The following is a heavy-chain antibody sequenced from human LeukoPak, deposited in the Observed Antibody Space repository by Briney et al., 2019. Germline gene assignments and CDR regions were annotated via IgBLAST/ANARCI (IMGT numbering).Heavy chain of an antibody. V-gene: IGHV4-39*01. J-gene: IGHJ4*02. Sequence: SETLSLTCTVSGVSISSSNSYWGWLRQPPGRGREGIGSIYYSGNTYYNASLKSQVSISIDTSKNQFSLRLTSVTAADTAVYYCARQTGSGLFILPGGQGTLVTVSS. CDR2: IYYSGNT. D-gene: IGHD3/OR15-3a*01. CDR1: GVSISSSNSY. CDR3: ARQTGSGLFILP.